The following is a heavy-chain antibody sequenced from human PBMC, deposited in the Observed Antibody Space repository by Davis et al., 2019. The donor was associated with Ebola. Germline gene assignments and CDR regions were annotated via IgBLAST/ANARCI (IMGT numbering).Heavy chain of an antibody. CDR1: GGPFSGHF. CDR2: INHSGST. J-gene: IGHJ6*04. CDR3: AILLGRYYYYGMDV. Sequence: SETLSLTCAVSGGPFSGHFWTWIRQAPGKGLEWIGQINHSGSTNYNPSLKSRVTISVDTSKNQFSLKLSSVTAADTAVYYCAILLGRYYYYGMDVWGKGTTVTVSS. D-gene: IGHD2/OR15-2a*01. V-gene: IGHV4-34*01.